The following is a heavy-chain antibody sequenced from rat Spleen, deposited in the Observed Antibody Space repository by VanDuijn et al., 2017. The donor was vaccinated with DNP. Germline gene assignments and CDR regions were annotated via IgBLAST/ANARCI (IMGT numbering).Heavy chain of an antibody. V-gene: IGHV5S23*01. CDR3: ATHRIYYDDGSFGDWFAY. Sequence: EVQLVESGGGLVQPGRSLKLSCAASGFTFSNYGMAWVRQAPTKGLEWVASITNSGGSTYYRDSVKGRFTISRDNAKSTLYLQLDSLRSEDTATYYCATHRIYYDDGSFGDWFAYWGQGTLVTVSS. CDR1: GFTFSNYG. J-gene: IGHJ3*01. D-gene: IGHD1-12*02. CDR2: ITNSGGST.